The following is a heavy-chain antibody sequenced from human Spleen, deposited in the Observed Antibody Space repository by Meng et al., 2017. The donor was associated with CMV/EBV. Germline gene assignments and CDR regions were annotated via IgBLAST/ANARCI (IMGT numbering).Heavy chain of an antibody. Sequence: GHLQESGRGLVNPSATLSLTSTAAGGSISSYYWSWIRQPAGKGLEWIGRIYTSGSTNSNPSLKSRVTMSVDTSKNQFSLKLSSVTAADTAVYYCAREGYYDSSGPIGYWGQGTLVTVSS. J-gene: IGHJ4*02. CDR1: GGSISSYY. CDR2: IYTSGST. D-gene: IGHD3-22*01. CDR3: AREGYYDSSGPIGY. V-gene: IGHV4-4*07.